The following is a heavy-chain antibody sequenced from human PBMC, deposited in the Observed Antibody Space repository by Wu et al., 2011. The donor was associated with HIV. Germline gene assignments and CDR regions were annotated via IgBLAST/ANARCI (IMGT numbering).Heavy chain of an antibody. V-gene: IGHV1-46*01. D-gene: IGHD5-24*01. J-gene: IGHJ4*02. CDR3: ARDTPGEMSTISGGDY. Sequence: QVQLVQSGAEVKKPGASVKVSCKASGYTLTDYYMHWVRQAPGHGLEWVGLINPYADSAKYAQKFQGRVTMTRDTSTRTVYMELNSLRSDDTAVYYCARDTPGEMSTISGGDYWGQGTLVTVSS. CDR2: INPYADSA. CDR1: GYTLTDYY.